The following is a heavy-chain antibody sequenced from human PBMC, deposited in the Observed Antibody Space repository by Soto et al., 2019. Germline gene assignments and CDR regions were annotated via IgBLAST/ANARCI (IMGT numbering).Heavy chain of an antibody. CDR1: GGTFSSYA. J-gene: IGHJ4*02. CDR3: ARDSRSPTSSPKRYYFDY. Sequence: QVQLVQSGAEVKKPGSSVKVSCKASGGTFSSYAISWVREAPGQGLEWMGGITPIFGTANYAKKFQGRVTITADQSTSTAYMELSSLRSEDTAVYYCARDSRSPTSSPKRYYFDYWGQGTLVTVSS. D-gene: IGHD6-13*01. CDR2: ITPIFGTA. V-gene: IGHV1-69*01.